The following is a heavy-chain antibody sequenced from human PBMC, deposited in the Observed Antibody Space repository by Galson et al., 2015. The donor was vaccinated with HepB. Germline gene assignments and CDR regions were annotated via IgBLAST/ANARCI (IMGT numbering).Heavy chain of an antibody. CDR2: TYYSGST. J-gene: IGHJ4*02. CDR3: ARHGAAYANDY. D-gene: IGHD6-13*01. V-gene: IGHV4-59*08. Sequence: SWIRQPPGKGLEWIGYTYYSGSTNYNPSLKSRVTVSVDTSKNQFSLKLISVTAADTAVYYCARHGAAYANDYWGQGILVTVSS.